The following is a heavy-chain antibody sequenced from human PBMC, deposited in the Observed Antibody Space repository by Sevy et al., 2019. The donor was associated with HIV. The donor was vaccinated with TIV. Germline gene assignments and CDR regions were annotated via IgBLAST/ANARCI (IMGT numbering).Heavy chain of an antibody. CDR3: TTMEYYHNIIGSSSGDY. J-gene: IGHJ4*02. Sequence: ASVKVSCKVSGYTLTKLDMHWVRQAPGKGLEWMGGFDPEDGDTFYAQKFQGRVTMTEDTSTDTAYMELSSLRSEDTAVYYCTTMEYYHNIIGSSSGDYWGQGTLVTVYS. CDR1: GYTLTKLD. CDR2: FDPEDGDT. V-gene: IGHV1-24*01. D-gene: IGHD3-22*01.